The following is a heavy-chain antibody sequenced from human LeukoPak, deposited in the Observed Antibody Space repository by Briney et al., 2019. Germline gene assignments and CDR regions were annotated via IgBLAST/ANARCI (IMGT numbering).Heavy chain of an antibody. V-gene: IGHV3-30*02. CDR1: GFTFSSYG. CDR3: ARAGGDYVWGSYRSYYFDY. CDR2: IRYDGSNK. Sequence: GGSLRLSCAASGFTFSSYGMHWVRQAPGKGLEWVAFIRYDGSNKYYADSVKGRFTISRDNSKNTLYLQMNSLRAEDTAVYYCARAGGDYVWGSYRSYYFDYWGQGTLVTVSS. J-gene: IGHJ4*02. D-gene: IGHD3-16*02.